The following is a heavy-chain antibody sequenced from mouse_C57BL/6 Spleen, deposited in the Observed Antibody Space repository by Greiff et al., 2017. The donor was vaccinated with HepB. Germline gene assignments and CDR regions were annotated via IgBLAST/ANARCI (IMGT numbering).Heavy chain of an antibody. CDR2: IRLKSDNYAT. Sequence: EVMLVESGGGLVQPGGSMKLSCVASGFTFSNYWMNWVRQSPEKGLEWVAQIRLKSDNYATHYAESVKGRFTISRDDSKSSVYLQMNNLRAEDTGIYYCTAGDYPWFAYWGQGTLVTVSA. J-gene: IGHJ3*01. CDR3: TAGDYPWFAY. D-gene: IGHD2-4*01. CDR1: GFTFSNYW. V-gene: IGHV6-3*01.